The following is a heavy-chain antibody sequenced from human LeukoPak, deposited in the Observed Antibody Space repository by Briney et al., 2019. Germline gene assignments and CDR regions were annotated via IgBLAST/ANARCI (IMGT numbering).Heavy chain of an antibody. CDR3: ARGSGRSSFDY. J-gene: IGHJ4*02. CDR2: IYYSGST. D-gene: IGHD6-19*01. CDR1: GGSISSSSYY. Sequence: PSETLSLTCTVSGGSISSSSYYWGWIRQPPGKGLEWIGSIYYSGSTYYNPSLKSRVTISADTSKNQFSLKLSSVTAADTAVYYCARGSGRSSFDYWGQGTLVTVSS. V-gene: IGHV4-39*01.